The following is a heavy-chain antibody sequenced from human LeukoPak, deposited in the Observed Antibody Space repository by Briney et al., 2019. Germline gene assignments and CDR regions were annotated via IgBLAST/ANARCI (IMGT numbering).Heavy chain of an antibody. Sequence: SVKVSCKASGGTFSSYAISWVRQAPGQGLEWMGGIIPIFGTANYAQKFQGRVTITADESTSTAYMELSSLRAEDTAVYYCARGRGGLLWFGEFNSWGQGTLVTVSS. CDR3: ARGRGGLLWFGEFNS. CDR1: GGTFSSYA. V-gene: IGHV1-69*13. CDR2: IIPIFGTA. D-gene: IGHD3-10*01. J-gene: IGHJ4*02.